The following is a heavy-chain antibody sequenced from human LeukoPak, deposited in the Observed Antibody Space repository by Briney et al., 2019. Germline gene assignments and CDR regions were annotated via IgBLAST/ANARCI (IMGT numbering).Heavy chain of an antibody. CDR3: AREYSSGYGFDY. CDR1: GVTVTNAW. D-gene: IGHD5-18*01. Sequence: GGSLRLSCAASGVTVTNAWMSWVRQAPGKGLEWVSSIGTSSTYIYYADSVKGRFTISRDNAKNSLYLQMNSLRAEDTAVYYCAREYSSGYGFDYWGQGTPVTVSS. J-gene: IGHJ4*02. V-gene: IGHV3-21*01. CDR2: IGTSSTYI.